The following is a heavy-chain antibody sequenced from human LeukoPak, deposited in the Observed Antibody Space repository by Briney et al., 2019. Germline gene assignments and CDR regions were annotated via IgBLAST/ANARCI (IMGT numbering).Heavy chain of an antibody. CDR3: ASFRGGVY. CDR2: IYYSGST. J-gene: IGHJ4*02. V-gene: IGHV4-59*01. CDR1: GGSISSYY. D-gene: IGHD2-15*01. Sequence: SETLSLTCTVSGGSISSYYWSWIRQPPGKGLEWIGYIYYSGSTNYNPSLKSRVIISVDTSKNQFSLKLSSVTAADTAVYYCASFRGGVYWGQGTLVTVSS.